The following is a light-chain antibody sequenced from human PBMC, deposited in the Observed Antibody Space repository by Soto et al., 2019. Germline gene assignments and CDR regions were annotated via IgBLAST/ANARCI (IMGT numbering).Light chain of an antibody. J-gene: IGKJ1*01. V-gene: IGKV3-15*01. CDR1: QSVSSD. CDR2: GAS. Sequence: EIVMTQSSATLSVSPGERATLSCRASQSVSSDLAWYQQKPGQPPRLLIYGASTRATDIPARFSGSGSGTEFTLTISSLQSEDFAVYYCQQYNNWPRTFGQGTKVEIK. CDR3: QQYNNWPRT.